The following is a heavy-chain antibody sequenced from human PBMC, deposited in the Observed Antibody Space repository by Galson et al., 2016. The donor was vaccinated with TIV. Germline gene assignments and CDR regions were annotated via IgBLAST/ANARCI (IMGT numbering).Heavy chain of an antibody. D-gene: IGHD5-12*01. J-gene: IGHJ6*02. CDR2: IYHADSGI. CDR1: GYDFTNYW. CDR3: ARAGPVYSGYVYDGMDV. Sequence: QSGAEVTKPGESLKISCKESGYDFTNYWMAWVRQKPGKGLEWMGIIYHADSGIKYSPSFQGQVTISADRYISTADLQWSSLKASDTAMYFCARAGPVYSGYVYDGMDVWGQGTKVTVSS. V-gene: IGHV5-51*01.